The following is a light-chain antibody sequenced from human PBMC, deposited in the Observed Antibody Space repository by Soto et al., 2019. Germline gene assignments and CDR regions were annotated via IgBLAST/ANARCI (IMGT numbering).Light chain of an antibody. V-gene: IGLV1-40*01. CDR1: SSNIGAGYD. CDR3: QSYDSSLGDLWV. J-gene: IGLJ3*02. Sequence: QSVLTQPPSVSGAPGQRVTISCTGSSSNIGAGYDVTWNQQLPGTAPKLLIYGNSNRPSGVPDRFSGSKSGTSASLAITGLQAEDEADYYCQSYDSSLGDLWVFGGGTKLTVL. CDR2: GNS.